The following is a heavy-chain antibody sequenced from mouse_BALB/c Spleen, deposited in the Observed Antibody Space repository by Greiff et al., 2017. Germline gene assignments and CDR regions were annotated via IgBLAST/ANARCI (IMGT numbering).Heavy chain of an antibody. CDR1: GFSLTSYG. D-gene: IGHD2-3*01. CDR2: IWAGGST. V-gene: IGHV2-9*02. J-gene: IGHJ4*01. Sequence: VQLQQSGPGLVAPSQSLSITCTVSGFSLTSYGVHWVRQPPGKGLEWLGVIWAGGSTNYNSALMSRLSISKDNSKSQVFFKMNSLQTDDTAMYYCARDSLYDGYYEAMDYWGQGTSVTVSS. CDR3: ARDSLYDGYYEAMDY.